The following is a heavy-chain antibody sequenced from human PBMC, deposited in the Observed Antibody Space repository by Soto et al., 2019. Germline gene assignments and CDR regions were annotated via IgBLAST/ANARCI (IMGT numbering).Heavy chain of an antibody. CDR3: ARDLSGDYGALDT. CDR1: GLTFSSYG. D-gene: IGHD4-17*01. CDR2: IWYDGSNK. Sequence: GSLRLSCAPSGLTFSSYGMHWARQAPGKGLEWVAVIWYDGSNKVYADSVKGRFTISRDNSKNTLYLQMNSLRAEDTAVYYCARDLSGDYGALDTWGQGTMVTVSS. V-gene: IGHV3-33*01. J-gene: IGHJ3*02.